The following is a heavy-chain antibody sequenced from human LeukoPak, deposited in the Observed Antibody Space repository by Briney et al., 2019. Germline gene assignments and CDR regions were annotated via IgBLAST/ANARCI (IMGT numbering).Heavy chain of an antibody. Sequence: GGSLRLSCAASGSTFSTYSMSWVRQAPGKGLEWVSAISGSGGSTYYADSVKGQFTISRDNSKNTLYLRMNSLRAEDTAVYYCAKDLSPGVYWGQGTLVTVSS. J-gene: IGHJ4*02. CDR2: ISGSGGST. CDR3: AKDLSPGVY. D-gene: IGHD2-8*01. CDR1: GSTFSTYS. V-gene: IGHV3-23*01.